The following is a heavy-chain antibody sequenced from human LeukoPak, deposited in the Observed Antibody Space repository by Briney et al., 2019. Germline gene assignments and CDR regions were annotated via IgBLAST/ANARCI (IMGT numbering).Heavy chain of an antibody. CDR1: GFSFRAYW. J-gene: IGHJ4*02. CDR3: ARVIWRQLAPFDY. V-gene: IGHV3-7*03. D-gene: IGHD6-13*01. CDR2: IKEDGSEA. Sequence: GGSLRLSCAASGFSFRAYWMTWVRQAPGTGLEWVAIIKEDGSEAYSMDSVKGRFTISRDNAKNSLYLQMNSLRGDDTAVYYCARVIWRQLAPFDYWGQGALVTVSS.